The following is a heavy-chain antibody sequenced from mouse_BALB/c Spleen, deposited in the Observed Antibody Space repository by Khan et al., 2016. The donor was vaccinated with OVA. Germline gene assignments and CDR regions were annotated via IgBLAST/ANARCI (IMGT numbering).Heavy chain of an antibody. CDR3: AGYGNFYYAMDY. D-gene: IGHD2-1*01. CDR2: ISSSGST. Sequence: EVQLQESGPGLVKPSQSLSLTCTVTGYSITSDYAWNWIRQFPGNKLEWMGYISSSGSTSYNPSLKSRISITRDTSKNQFFLQLNSVTTEDTATYYCAGYGNFYYAMDYWGQGTSVTVSS. V-gene: IGHV3-2*02. CDR1: GYSITSDYA. J-gene: IGHJ4*01.